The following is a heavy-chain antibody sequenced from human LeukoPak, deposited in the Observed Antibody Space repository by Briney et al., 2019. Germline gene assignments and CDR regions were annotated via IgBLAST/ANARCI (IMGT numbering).Heavy chain of an antibody. CDR2: INTDGRST. D-gene: IGHD1-26*01. CDR1: GFTFSSYA. V-gene: IGHV3-74*01. CDR3: ARARGSYDLFDY. Sequence: GGSLRLSCAASGFTFSSYAMSWVRQAPGKGPVWVSRINTDGRSTSYADSVKGRFTISRDNAKNTLYLQMNSLRAEDTAVYYCARARGSYDLFDYWGQGTLVTVSS. J-gene: IGHJ4*02.